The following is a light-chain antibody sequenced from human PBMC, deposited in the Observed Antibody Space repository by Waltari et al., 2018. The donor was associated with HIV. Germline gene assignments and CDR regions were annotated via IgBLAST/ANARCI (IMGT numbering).Light chain of an antibody. J-gene: IGKJ5*01. V-gene: IGKV3-15*01. Sequence: EIVMTQSPATLSVSPGERATLSCRASQSVRSSVAWYQQRPGQAPRLLIYSTSIRATGIPARFSGSGSETELTLTISNLQSEDFAVYYCQQHSNWPLSITFGQGTRLQIK. CDR3: QQHSNWPLSIT. CDR1: QSVRSS. CDR2: STS.